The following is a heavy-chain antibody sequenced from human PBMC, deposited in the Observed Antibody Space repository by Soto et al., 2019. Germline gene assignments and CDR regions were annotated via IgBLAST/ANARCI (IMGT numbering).Heavy chain of an antibody. Sequence: GGSLRLSCAASGFTFSDYYMSWIRQAPGKGLEWVSYISSSGSTIYYADSVKGRFTISRDNAKNSLYLQMNSLRAEDTAVYYCARDCSSTSCYAYYYYYMDVWGKGTTVTVSS. CDR1: GFTFSDYY. D-gene: IGHD2-2*01. CDR3: ARDCSSTSCYAYYYYYMDV. J-gene: IGHJ6*03. V-gene: IGHV3-11*01. CDR2: ISSSGSTI.